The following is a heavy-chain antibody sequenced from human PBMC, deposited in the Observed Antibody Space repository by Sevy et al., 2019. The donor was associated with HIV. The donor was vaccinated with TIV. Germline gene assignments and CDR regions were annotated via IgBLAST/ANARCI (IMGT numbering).Heavy chain of an antibody. CDR3: AKDLGYCSGGSCSTTFDY. CDR2: ISGSGGST. Sequence: GGSLRLSFAASGFTFSSYAMSWVRQAPGKGLEWVSAISGSGGSTYYADSVKGRFTISRDNSKNTLYLQMNSLRAEDTAVYYCAKDLGYCSGGSCSTTFDYWGQGTLVTVSS. J-gene: IGHJ4*02. D-gene: IGHD2-15*01. V-gene: IGHV3-23*01. CDR1: GFTFSSYA.